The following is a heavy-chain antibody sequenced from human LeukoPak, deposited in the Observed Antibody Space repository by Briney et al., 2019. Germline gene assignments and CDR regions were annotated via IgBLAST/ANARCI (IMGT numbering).Heavy chain of an antibody. V-gene: IGHV3-30*18. CDR1: GFIVNSYG. CDR3: AKESLYYDFDY. Sequence: GGSPRLSCVASGFIVNSYGMHWVRQAPGKGLEWVAVLSSDGSNKYYADSVKGRFTISRDNSKNTLYLQMNSLRADDTAVYYCAKESLYYDFDYWGQGTLVTVSS. D-gene: IGHD3-10*01. J-gene: IGHJ4*02. CDR2: LSSDGSNK.